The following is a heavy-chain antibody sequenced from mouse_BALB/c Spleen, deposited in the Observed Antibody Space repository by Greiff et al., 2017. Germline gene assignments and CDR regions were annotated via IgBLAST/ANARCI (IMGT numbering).Heavy chain of an antibody. CDR1: GFTFSSYT. V-gene: IGHV5-12-2*01. D-gene: IGHD1-1*01. CDR3: ARPSTTVVARYFDV. Sequence: EVKLMESGGGLVQPGGSLKLSCAASGFTFSSYTMSWVRQTPEKRLEWVAYISNGGGSTYYPDTVKGRFTISRDNAKNTLYLQMSSLKSEDTAMYYCARPSTTVVARYFDVWGAGTTVTVSS. J-gene: IGHJ1*01. CDR2: ISNGGGST.